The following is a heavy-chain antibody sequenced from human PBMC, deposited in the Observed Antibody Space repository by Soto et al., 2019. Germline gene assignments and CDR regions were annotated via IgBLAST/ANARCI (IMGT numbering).Heavy chain of an antibody. J-gene: IGHJ6*02. CDR1: GFTFSNAW. D-gene: IGHD3-9*01. CDR2: IKSKTDGGTT. CDR3: NTSTYYDILTGYPYGMDV. V-gene: IGHV3-15*01. Sequence: EVQLVESGGGLVKPGGSLRLSCAASGFTFSNAWMSWVRQAPGKGLEWVGRIKSKTDGGTTDYAAPVKGRFTISRDDSKTTLYLQMNSLKTEDTAVYYCNTSTYYDILTGYPYGMDVWGQGTTVTVSS.